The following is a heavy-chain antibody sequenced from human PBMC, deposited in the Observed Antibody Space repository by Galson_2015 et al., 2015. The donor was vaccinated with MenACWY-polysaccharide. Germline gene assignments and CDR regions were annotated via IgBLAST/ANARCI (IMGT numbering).Heavy chain of an antibody. J-gene: IGHJ6*02. CDR1: GFTFDDYA. CDR3: VKARGAERYYYSLDV. CDR2: INWNSGSV. D-gene: IGHD2-21*01. Sequence: SLRLSCAASGFTFDDYAMHWVRQAPGKGLEWVSGINWNSGSVAYADSVKGRFTTSRDDAKSSLFLHMSSLRTEDTALYFCVKARGAERYYYSLDVWGHGTTVTVSS. V-gene: IGHV3-9*01.